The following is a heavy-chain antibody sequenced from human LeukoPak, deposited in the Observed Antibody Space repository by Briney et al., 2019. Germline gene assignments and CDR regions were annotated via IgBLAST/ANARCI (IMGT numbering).Heavy chain of an antibody. D-gene: IGHD4-17*01. V-gene: IGHV1-18*01. CDR3: ARDFGSYGRDWFDP. CDR1: GGTFSSYA. CDR2: ISAYNGNT. J-gene: IGHJ5*02. Sequence: ASVKVSFKASGGTFSSYAISWVRQAPGQGLEWMGWISAYNGNTNYAQKLQGRVTMTTDTSTSTAYMELRSLRSDDTAVYYCARDFGSYGRDWFDPWGQGTLVTVSS.